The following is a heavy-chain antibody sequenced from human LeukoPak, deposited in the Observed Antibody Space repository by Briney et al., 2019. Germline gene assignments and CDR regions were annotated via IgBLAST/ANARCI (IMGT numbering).Heavy chain of an antibody. J-gene: IGHJ1*01. CDR2: IHHSGST. Sequence: SETLTLTCAVPGYSISSGYYWGWIRQPPGKGLEWIGSIHHSGSTYYNPSLKSRVTISVDKSKNQSSLKLSSVTAADTAVYYCARPGEYYYDSSGYYYSYFQQWGQGPLVTVSS. V-gene: IGHV4-38-2*01. CDR1: GYSISSGYY. D-gene: IGHD3-22*01. CDR3: ARPGEYYYDSSGYYYSYFQQ.